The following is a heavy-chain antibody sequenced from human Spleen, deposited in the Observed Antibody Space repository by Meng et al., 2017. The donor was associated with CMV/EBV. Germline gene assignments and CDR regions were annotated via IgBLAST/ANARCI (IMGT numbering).Heavy chain of an antibody. CDR1: SYA. Sequence: SYAISWGRQAPGQGLEWMGGIIPIFGTANYAQKFQGRVTITTDESTSTAYMELSSLRSEDTAVYYCARERFGYYDFWSGSHRYFDYWGQGTLVTVSS. CDR2: IIPIFGTA. D-gene: IGHD3-3*01. CDR3: ARERFGYYDFWSGSHRYFDY. J-gene: IGHJ4*02. V-gene: IGHV1-69*05.